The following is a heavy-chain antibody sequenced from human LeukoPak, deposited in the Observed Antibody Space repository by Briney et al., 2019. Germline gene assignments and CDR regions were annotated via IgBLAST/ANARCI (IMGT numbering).Heavy chain of an antibody. D-gene: IGHD4-17*01. CDR1: GGSISSYY. J-gene: IGHJ4*02. CDR3: ARHDSGRGYGDFYIDY. Sequence: PSETLSLTCTVSGGSISSYYWSWIRQPPGKGLEWIGYIYYSGSTNYNPSLKSRVTISVDTSKNQFSLKLSSVTAADTAVYYCARHDSGRGYGDFYIDYWGQGTLVTVSS. CDR2: IYYSGST. V-gene: IGHV4-59*08.